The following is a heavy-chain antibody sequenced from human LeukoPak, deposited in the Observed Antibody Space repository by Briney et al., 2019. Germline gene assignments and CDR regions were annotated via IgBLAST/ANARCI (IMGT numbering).Heavy chain of an antibody. V-gene: IGHV4-34*01. D-gene: IGHD1-1*01. Sequence: SETLSLTCAVYGGSFSGYYWSWIRQPPGKGLEWIGEINHSGSTSYNPSLKSRVTISVDTSKNQFSLKLSSVTAADTAVYYCARARVENGPYFDYWGQGTLVTVSS. J-gene: IGHJ4*02. CDR1: GGSFSGYY. CDR3: ARARVENGPYFDY. CDR2: INHSGST.